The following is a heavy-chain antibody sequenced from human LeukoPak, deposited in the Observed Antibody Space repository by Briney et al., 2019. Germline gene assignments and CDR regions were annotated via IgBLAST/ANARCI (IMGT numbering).Heavy chain of an antibody. CDR2: IYTSGST. J-gene: IGHJ4*02. D-gene: IGHD6-13*01. V-gene: IGHV4-61*02. CDR1: GGSISSGSYY. CDR3: ARGLAALDY. Sequence: SQTLSLTCTVSGGSISSGSYYWSWIRQPAGKGLEWIGRIYTSGSTNYNPSLKSRVTISVDTSKNQFSLKLSSVTAADTAVYNCARGLAALDYWGQGTLVTVSS.